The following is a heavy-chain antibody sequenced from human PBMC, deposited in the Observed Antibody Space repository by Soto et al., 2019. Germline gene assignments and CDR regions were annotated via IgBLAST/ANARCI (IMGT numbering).Heavy chain of an antibody. J-gene: IGHJ4*02. V-gene: IGHV3-33*01. CDR3: ARGTGGRLLEY. D-gene: IGHD2-15*01. CDR1: GFTFSSYC. Sequence: PGRPRRLSCAASGFTFSSYCMHWVRQGPGKAVEWVAVIWYDGSNKYYADSVKGRFTISRDNSKNTLYLQMSSLRAEYTALYYCARGTGGRLLEYWAQATMLTVSS. CDR2: IWYDGSNK.